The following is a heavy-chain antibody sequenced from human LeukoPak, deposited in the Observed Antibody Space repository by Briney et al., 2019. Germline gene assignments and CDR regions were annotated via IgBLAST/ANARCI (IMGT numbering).Heavy chain of an antibody. V-gene: IGHV3-43D*03. Sequence: AGGPLRLSCAASGFTFDDYAMHWVRQAPGKGLEWVSLISWDGGSTYYADSVKGRFTISRDNSKNSLYLQMNSLRAEDTALYYCAKDRPTYYYGSGSYPLYYYYYGMDVWGQGTTVTVSS. D-gene: IGHD3-10*01. CDR2: ISWDGGST. CDR1: GFTFDDYA. J-gene: IGHJ6*02. CDR3: AKDRPTYYYGSGSYPLYYYYYGMDV.